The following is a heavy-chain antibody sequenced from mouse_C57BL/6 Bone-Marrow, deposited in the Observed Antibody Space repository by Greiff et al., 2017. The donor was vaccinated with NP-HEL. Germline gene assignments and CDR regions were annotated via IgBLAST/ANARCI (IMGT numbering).Heavy chain of an antibody. CDR1: GYTFTSYD. Sequence: LVESGPELVKPGASVKLSCKASGYTFTSYDINWVKQRPGQGLEWIGWIYPRDGSTKYNEKFKGKATLTVDTSSSTAYMELHSLTSEDSAVYFCARYYGSSYYYAMDYWGQGTSVTVSS. CDR3: ARYYGSSYYYAMDY. V-gene: IGHV1-85*01. CDR2: IYPRDGST. J-gene: IGHJ4*01. D-gene: IGHD1-1*01.